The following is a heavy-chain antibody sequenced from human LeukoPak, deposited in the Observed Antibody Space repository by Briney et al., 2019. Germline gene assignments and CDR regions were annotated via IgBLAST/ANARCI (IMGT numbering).Heavy chain of an antibody. CDR1: GFSFSDYE. CDR3: SKLAVASADS. Sequence: GGSLRLSCAASGFSFSDYEMNWVRQSPAKGLEWVSNISPNGGTKYYAGSVKGRFTISRDNAKNSLYLQMNSLRAEDTGVYFCSKLAVASADSWGQGTLATVSS. CDR2: ISPNGGTK. D-gene: IGHD6-19*01. V-gene: IGHV3-48*03. J-gene: IGHJ4*02.